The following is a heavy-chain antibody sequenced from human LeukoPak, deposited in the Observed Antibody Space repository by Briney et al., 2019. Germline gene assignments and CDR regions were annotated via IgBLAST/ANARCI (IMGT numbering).Heavy chain of an antibody. CDR2: ISGSGGST. Sequence: GGSLRLSCVASGLTLRNYIMHWVRQAPGKGLEWVSAISGSGGSTYYADSVKGRFTISRDNSKNTLYLQMNSLRAEDTAVYYCAKIGQVGATLLDYWGQGTLVTVSS. CDR3: AKIGQVGATLLDY. V-gene: IGHV3-23*01. J-gene: IGHJ4*02. D-gene: IGHD1-26*01. CDR1: GLTLRNYI.